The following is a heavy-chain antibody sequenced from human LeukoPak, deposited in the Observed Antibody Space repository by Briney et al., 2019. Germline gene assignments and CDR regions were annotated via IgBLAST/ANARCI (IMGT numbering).Heavy chain of an antibody. J-gene: IGHJ4*02. Sequence: AGGSLRLSCAASGFTFSSYWMSWVRQAPAKGREWVATKKQDGSEKYYVDSVKGRFTISRDNAKNSLYLQMNSLRAEDTAVYYCARVPHGYWSGLSLHKLYYFDYWGQGTLVTVSS. CDR1: GFTFSSYW. CDR2: KKQDGSEK. V-gene: IGHV3-7*01. D-gene: IGHD5-18*01. CDR3: ARVPHGYWSGLSLHKLYYFDY.